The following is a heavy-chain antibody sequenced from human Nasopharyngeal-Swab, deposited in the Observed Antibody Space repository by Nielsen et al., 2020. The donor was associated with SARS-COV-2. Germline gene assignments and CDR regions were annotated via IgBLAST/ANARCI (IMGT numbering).Heavy chain of an antibody. CDR2: INPNGGVT. D-gene: IGHD3/OR15-3a*01. V-gene: IGHV1-2*06. J-gene: IGHJ4*02. CDR3: ARDRSATFNYYNFWTGPDY. CDR1: GYTFSGYF. Sequence: ASVKVSCKASGYTFSGYFIHWFRQAPGQGLEWMGRINPNGGVTNYAQKFQVRVTMTRDTSISTVNMQLNRLSSYDTAVYYCARDRSATFNYYNFWTGPDYWGQGTLVIVSS.